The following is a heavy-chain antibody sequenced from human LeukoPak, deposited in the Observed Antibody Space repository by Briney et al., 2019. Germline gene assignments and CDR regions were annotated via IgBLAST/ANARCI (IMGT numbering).Heavy chain of an antibody. CDR1: GGSISYYY. Sequence: SETLSLTCTVSGGSISYYYWSWIRQPPGKGLEWIGYIYYSGSTNYNPSHKSRVTISVDTSKNQFSLKLSSVTAADTAVYYCARSRVRGVIIRYFDYWGQGALVTVSS. V-gene: IGHV4-59*01. CDR3: ARSRVRGVIIRYFDY. D-gene: IGHD3-10*01. J-gene: IGHJ4*02. CDR2: IYYSGST.